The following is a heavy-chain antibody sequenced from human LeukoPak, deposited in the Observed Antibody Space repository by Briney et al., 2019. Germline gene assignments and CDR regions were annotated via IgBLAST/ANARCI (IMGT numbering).Heavy chain of an antibody. J-gene: IGHJ6*03. CDR1: GDSVSSNSAA. V-gene: IGHV6-1*01. CDR3: ARDGDIAALDYYYMDV. Sequence: SQTLSLTCAISGDSVSSNSAAWNWIRQSPSRGLEWLGRTYYRSKWYNDYAVSVKSRITINPDTSKNQFSLQLNSVIPEDTAVYYCARDGDIAALDYYYMDVWGKGTTVTVSS. CDR2: TYYRSKWYN. D-gene: IGHD6-6*01.